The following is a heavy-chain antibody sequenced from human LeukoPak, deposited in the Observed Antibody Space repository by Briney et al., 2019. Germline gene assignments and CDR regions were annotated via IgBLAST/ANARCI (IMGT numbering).Heavy chain of an antibody. D-gene: IGHD6-19*01. CDR1: GGSVSSGSYY. CDR2: IYYSGST. V-gene: IGHV4-61*01. Sequence: PSETLSLTCTVSGGSVSSGSYYWSWIRQPPGKGLEWIGYIYYSGSTNYTPSLKSRVTISVDTSKNQFSLKLSSVTAADTAVYYCARLTYSSGWYTHFDYWGQGTLVTVSS. CDR3: ARLTYSSGWYTHFDY. J-gene: IGHJ4*02.